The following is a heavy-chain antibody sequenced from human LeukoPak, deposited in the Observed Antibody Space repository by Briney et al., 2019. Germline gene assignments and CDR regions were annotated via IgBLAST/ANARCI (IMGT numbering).Heavy chain of an antibody. V-gene: IGHV4-4*07. CDR3: ARDYYSSGRLSYMDV. D-gene: IGHD3-10*01. CDR2: IYTSGTT. J-gene: IGHJ6*03. CDR1: GGPISSYY. Sequence: SETLPLTCTVSGGPISSYYWSWVRQPAGKGLEWIGRIYTSGTTNYNPSLRSRDTLSVDTSKNQVFLNLSSVTAADTAVYFCARDYYSSGRLSYMDVWGKGTTVTVSS.